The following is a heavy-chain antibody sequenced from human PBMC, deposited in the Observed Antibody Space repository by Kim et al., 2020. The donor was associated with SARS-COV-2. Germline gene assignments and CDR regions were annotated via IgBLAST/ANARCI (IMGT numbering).Heavy chain of an antibody. CDR2: ISWNRGSI. CDR1: GFTFADYA. J-gene: IGHJ6*02. CDR3: AKSRGRLDHYFDMDV. D-gene: IGHD3-10*01. V-gene: IGHV3-9*01. Sequence: GGSLRLSCAASGFTFADYAMHWVRQAPGKGLEWVSGISWNRGSIGYADSVKGRFTISRENAKNSLYLQMKSLRAEDTALYYCAKSRGRLDHYFDMDVWGQGTTVTVSS.